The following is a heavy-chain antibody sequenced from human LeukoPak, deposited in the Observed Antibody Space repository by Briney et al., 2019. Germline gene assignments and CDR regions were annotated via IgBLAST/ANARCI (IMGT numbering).Heavy chain of an antibody. CDR2: SNTNNGDT. CDR1: GYTFTSYG. J-gene: IGHJ4*02. Sequence: GASVKVSCKASGYTFTSYGISWVRQAPGQGLEWMGWSNTNNGDTNYAQNLRGRVTMTTDTTTTTAYMELRSLRSDDTAVYYCARLVAKAGRLDFWGQGTLVTVSS. D-gene: IGHD5-12*01. V-gene: IGHV1-18*01. CDR3: ARLVAKAGRLDF.